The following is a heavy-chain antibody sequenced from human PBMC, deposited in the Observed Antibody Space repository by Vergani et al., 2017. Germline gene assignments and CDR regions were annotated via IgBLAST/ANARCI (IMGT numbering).Heavy chain of an antibody. J-gene: IGHJ6*02. CDR2: IYTSGST. Sequence: QVQLQESGPGLVKPSQTLSLTCTVSGGSISSGSYYWSWIRQPAGKGLEWIGRIYTSGSTNYNPSLKSRVTISVDTSKNQFSLKLSSVTAADTAVYYCERQEVVPAAISFYYGMDVWGQGTTVTVSS. CDR1: GGSISSGSYY. D-gene: IGHD2-2*01. CDR3: ERQEVVPAAISFYYGMDV. V-gene: IGHV4-61*02.